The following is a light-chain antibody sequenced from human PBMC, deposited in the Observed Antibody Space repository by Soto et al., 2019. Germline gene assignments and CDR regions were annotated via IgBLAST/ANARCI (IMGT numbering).Light chain of an antibody. CDR2: GAS. CDR3: QKYHSAPRT. CDR1: QDISYY. V-gene: IGKV1-27*01. Sequence: DIQMTQSPSSLSASVGDRVTITCRANQDISYYLAWYQQKQGKVPKLLIYGASTLQSGVPSRFSGSGSATDFTLTISSLQPEDIATYYCQKYHSAPRTFGQGTKVDIK. J-gene: IGKJ1*01.